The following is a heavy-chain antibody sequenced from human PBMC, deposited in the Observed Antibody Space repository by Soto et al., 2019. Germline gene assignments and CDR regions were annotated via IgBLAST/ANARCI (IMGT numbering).Heavy chain of an antibody. J-gene: IGHJ5*02. CDR1: GGSISSSSYY. V-gene: IGHV4-39*07. CDR3: ARGPVLRVVTAINWFEP. CDR2: IYYSGST. Sequence: SETLSLTCTVSGGSISSSSYYWGWIRQPPGKGLEWIGSIYYSGSTYYNPSLKSRVTISVDTSKNQFSLKLSSVTAADTAVYYCARGPVLRVVTAINWFEPWGQGTLVTVSS. D-gene: IGHD2-21*02.